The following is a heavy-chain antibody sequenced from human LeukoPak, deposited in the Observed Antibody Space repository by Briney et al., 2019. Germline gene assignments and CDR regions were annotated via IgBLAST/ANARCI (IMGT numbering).Heavy chain of an antibody. Sequence: SETLSLTCAVSGGSGGSISSSNFWSWVRRPPGKGLEWIGEIYHSGSTNYNPSLKSRVTISVDKSKNQFSLKLSSVTAADTAVYYCASGGLQWELQTPYAFDIWGQGTMVTVSS. CDR2: IYHSGST. V-gene: IGHV4-4*02. J-gene: IGHJ3*02. CDR3: ASGGLQWELQTPYAFDI. D-gene: IGHD1-26*01. CDR1: GGSGGSISSSNF.